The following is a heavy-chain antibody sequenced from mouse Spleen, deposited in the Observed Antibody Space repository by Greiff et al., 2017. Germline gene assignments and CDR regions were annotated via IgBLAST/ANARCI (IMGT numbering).Heavy chain of an antibody. V-gene: IGHV1-18*01. CDR3: ARRERGYGTWFAY. J-gene: IGHJ3*01. CDR2: INPNNGGT. D-gene: IGHD2-2*01. CDR1: GYTFTDYN. Sequence: EVQLQQSGPELVKPGASVKIPCKASGYTFTDYNMDWVKQSHGKSLEWIGDINPNNGGTIYNQKFKGKATLTVDKSSSTAYMELRSLTSEDTAVYYCARRERGYGTWFAYWGQGTLVTVSA.